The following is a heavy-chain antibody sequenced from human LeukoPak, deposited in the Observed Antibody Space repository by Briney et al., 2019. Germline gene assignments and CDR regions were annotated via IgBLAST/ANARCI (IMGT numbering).Heavy chain of an antibody. V-gene: IGHV3-74*01. J-gene: IGHJ4*02. CDR2: INSDGSST. Sequence: GGSLRLSCAASGFTFSSYWMHWVRQAPGKGLVWVSRINSDGSSTSYADSVKGRFTISRDNAKNTLYLQMNSLRAEDTAMYYCARGVADYYDSSGYQNWGQGTLVTVSS. CDR3: ARGVADYYDSSGYQN. D-gene: IGHD3-22*01. CDR1: GFTFSSYW.